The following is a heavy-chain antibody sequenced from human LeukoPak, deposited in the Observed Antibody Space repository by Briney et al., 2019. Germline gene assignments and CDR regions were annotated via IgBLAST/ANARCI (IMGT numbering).Heavy chain of an antibody. CDR2: IYSNETT. D-gene: IGHD3-16*02. CDR1: GLSVSTNY. CDR3: ARGTNYDYLWGNYRHSNCYWFDP. J-gene: IGHJ5*02. Sequence: GGSLRLSCVASGLSVSTNYMNWVRQAPGKALEWVSVIYSNETTSYADSVKGRFSISRDSSTNTLYLQMDSLRAEDTAVYYCARGTNYDYLWGNYRHSNCYWFDPWGQGTLVTVSS. V-gene: IGHV3-66*01.